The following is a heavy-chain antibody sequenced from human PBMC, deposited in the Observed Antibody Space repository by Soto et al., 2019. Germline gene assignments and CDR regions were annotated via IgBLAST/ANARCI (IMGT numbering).Heavy chain of an antibody. CDR1: GFTFGGYS. CDR2: ISSSSSTI. D-gene: IGHD4-4*01. CDR3: ARDGLGYSIYAFDI. Sequence: GGSLRLSCAASGFTFGGYSMNWVRQAPGKGLEWVSSISSSSSTIYYADSVKGRFTISRDNAKNSLYLQMNILRAEDTAVYYCARDGLGYSIYAFDIWGQGTMVTVSS. V-gene: IGHV3-21*01. J-gene: IGHJ3*02.